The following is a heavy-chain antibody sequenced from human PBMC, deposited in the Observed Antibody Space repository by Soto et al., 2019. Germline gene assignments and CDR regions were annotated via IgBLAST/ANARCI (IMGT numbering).Heavy chain of an antibody. CDR2: IYHSGSA. CDR3: AAGGGLPRYY. CDR1: GGSISSGGYS. Sequence: QLQLQESGSGLVKPSQTLSLTCAVSGGSISSGGYSWSWLRQPPGKGLEWIGYIYHSGSAYYNPALKGRVPISVDRSQNQFSLKLSSVTAADTAVYYCAAGGGLPRYYWRQGTLVTVSS. D-gene: IGHD5-12*01. J-gene: IGHJ4*02. V-gene: IGHV4-30-2*01.